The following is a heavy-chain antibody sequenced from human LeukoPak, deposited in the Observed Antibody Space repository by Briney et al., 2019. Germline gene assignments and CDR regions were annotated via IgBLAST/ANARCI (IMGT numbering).Heavy chain of an antibody. CDR1: GGSFSGYY. CDR2: IYTSGST. V-gene: IGHV4-4*07. Sequence: SETLSLTCAVYGGSFSGYYLSWIRQPAGKGLEWIGRIYTSGSTNYNPSLKSRVTMSVDTSKNQFSLKLSSVTAADTAVYYCAREARVIIRYFDYWGQGTLVTVSS. D-gene: IGHD3-10*01. CDR3: AREARVIIRYFDY. J-gene: IGHJ4*02.